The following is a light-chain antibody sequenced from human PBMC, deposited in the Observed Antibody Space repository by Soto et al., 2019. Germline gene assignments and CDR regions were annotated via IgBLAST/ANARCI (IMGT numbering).Light chain of an antibody. CDR3: QPYNAYPLT. Sequence: DIQMTQSPSSLSASVGDRVTITCRASQDISNYLAWFQQQPGKAPRSLSYVASTLQSGVPSRFSGSESGTDFTLTISILQPEDFAPYFCQPYNAYPLTFGQGTKVDIK. CDR2: VAS. V-gene: IGKV1-16*01. CDR1: QDISNY. J-gene: IGKJ1*01.